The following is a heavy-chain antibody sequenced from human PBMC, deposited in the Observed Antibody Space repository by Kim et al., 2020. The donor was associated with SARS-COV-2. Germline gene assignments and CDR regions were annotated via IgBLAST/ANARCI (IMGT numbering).Heavy chain of an antibody. CDR2: ISNDGTHT. CDR1: GFTFSRCG. J-gene: IGHJ5*02. V-gene: IGHV3-30*18. CDR3: AKDIRAAFGAETFGP. Sequence: GGSLRLSCTASGFTFSRCGMHWVRQAPGKGLEWVTVISNDGTHTSYADSVKGRFTISRDDSKNTLFLQMNSLRVEDTAIYYCAKDIRAAFGAETFGPWG. D-gene: IGHD3-3*01.